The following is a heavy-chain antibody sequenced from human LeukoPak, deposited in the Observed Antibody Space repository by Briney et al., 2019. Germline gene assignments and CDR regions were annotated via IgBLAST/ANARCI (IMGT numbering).Heavy chain of an antibody. V-gene: IGHV3-23*01. CDR3: AKIVRVTHDAFDI. CDR1: GFTLSSYA. Sequence: PGGSLRLSCAASGFTLSSYAMSWVRQGPGKGLEWVSAISVSGNTYHADSVKGRFTISRDSSKNTLYLQMNSLRAEDTAVYYCAKIVRVTHDAFDIWGQGTMVTVSS. CDR2: ISVSGNT. J-gene: IGHJ3*02. D-gene: IGHD3-16*02.